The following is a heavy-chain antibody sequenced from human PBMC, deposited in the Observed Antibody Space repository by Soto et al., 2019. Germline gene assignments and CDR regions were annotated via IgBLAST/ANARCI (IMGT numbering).Heavy chain of an antibody. CDR3: ARTTAVPNTLRSRYFFDY. Sequence: SETLSLTCSVSGGSVSNKTYYWSWIRQPPGKRLEWIGYVYYSGTTNYNPSLKSQVTISVDLSKNQFSLRLSSVTTADTALYYCARTTAVPNTLRSRYFFDYWGQGTLVTVSS. V-gene: IGHV4-61*01. D-gene: IGHD4-17*01. CDR2: VYYSGTT. CDR1: GGSVSNKTYY. J-gene: IGHJ4*02.